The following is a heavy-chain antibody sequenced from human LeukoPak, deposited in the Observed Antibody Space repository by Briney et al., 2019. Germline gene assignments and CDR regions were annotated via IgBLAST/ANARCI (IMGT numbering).Heavy chain of an antibody. CDR3: ARDHRNAFDN. CDR2: IGISSGNT. J-gene: IGHJ4*01. V-gene: IGHV3-48*01. CDR1: GFNFIDYS. Sequence: QLGGSLRLSCAASGFNFIDYSMNWVRQAPGKGLEWISYIGISSGNTKYADSVKGRFTISRDKARNSLYLQMNSLRVEDTAMYYCARDHRNAFDNWGHGTLVTVSS.